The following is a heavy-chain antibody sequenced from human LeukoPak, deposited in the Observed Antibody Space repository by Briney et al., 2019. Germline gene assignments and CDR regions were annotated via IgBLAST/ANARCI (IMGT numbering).Heavy chain of an antibody. D-gene: IGHD3-22*01. V-gene: IGHV1-69*13. CDR1: GGTFSSYA. J-gene: IGHJ3*02. Sequence: ASVKVSCKASGGTFSSYAISWVRQAPGQGLEWMGGIIPIFGTANYAQKFQGRVTITADESTSTAYMELSSLRSEDTAVYYCARHSYYYDINAFDIWGQGTMFTVSS. CDR2: IIPIFGTA. CDR3: ARHSYYYDINAFDI.